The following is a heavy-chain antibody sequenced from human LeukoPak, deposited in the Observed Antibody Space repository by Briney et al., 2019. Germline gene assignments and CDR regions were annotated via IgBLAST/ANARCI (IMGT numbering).Heavy chain of an antibody. J-gene: IGHJ4*02. CDR3: ARGGGIAALPYY. CDR2: IYHSGST. CDR1: GGSISSGGYY. D-gene: IGHD6-6*01. V-gene: IGHV4-30-2*01. Sequence: PSETLSLTCTVSGGSISSGGYYWSWIRQPPGKGLEWIGYIYHSGSTYYNPSLKSRVTISVDRSKNQFSLKLSSVTAADTAVYYCARGGGIAALPYYWGQGTLVTVSS.